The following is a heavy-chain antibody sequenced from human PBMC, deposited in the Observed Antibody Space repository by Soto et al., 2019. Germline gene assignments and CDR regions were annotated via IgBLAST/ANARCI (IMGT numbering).Heavy chain of an antibody. Sequence: QVQLEESGGGVVQPGRSLRLSCAASGFTFSRHTMHWVRRAPGKGLEWVASISYDGSNKYYADSVKGRFTISRDNSKNTLSVQMDSLRAEDTAVYYCARDRLRLGELSLLGYFDYWAQGTLVTVSS. D-gene: IGHD3-16*02. J-gene: IGHJ4*02. CDR3: ARDRLRLGELSLLGYFDY. CDR1: GFTFSRHT. CDR2: ISYDGSNK. V-gene: IGHV3-30*04.